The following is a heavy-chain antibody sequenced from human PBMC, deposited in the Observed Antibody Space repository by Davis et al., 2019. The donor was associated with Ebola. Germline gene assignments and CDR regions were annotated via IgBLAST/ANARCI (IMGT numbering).Heavy chain of an antibody. CDR3: ARHNIAAGDYGMDV. CDR2: IYYSGST. D-gene: IGHD6-13*01. Sequence: SETLPLTCTVSGGSISSSSYYWGWIRQPPGKGLEWIGSIYYSGSTYYNPSLKSRVTISVDTSKNQFSLKLSSVTAADTAVYYCARHNIAAGDYGMDVWGKGTTVTVSS. V-gene: IGHV4-39*01. CDR1: GGSISSSSYY. J-gene: IGHJ6*04.